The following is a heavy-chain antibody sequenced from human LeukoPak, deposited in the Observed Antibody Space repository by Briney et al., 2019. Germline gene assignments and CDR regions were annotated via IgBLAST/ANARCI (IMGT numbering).Heavy chain of an antibody. J-gene: IGHJ4*02. D-gene: IGHD2-21*02. V-gene: IGHV3-7*04. CDR1: GFTFSTYW. CDR3: ARGDDFSGDY. CDR2: IHPEGNEK. Sequence: PGGSLRLFCKTSGFTFSTYWMSWVRQAPGKGLEWVANIHPEGNEKYHVDSVKGRFTISRDNAKNLLYLQRNSLRVEDTAVYYCARGDDFSGDYWGQGSLVTVSS.